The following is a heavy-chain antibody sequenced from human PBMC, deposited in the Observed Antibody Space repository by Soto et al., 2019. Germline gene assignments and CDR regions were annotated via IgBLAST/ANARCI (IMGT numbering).Heavy chain of an antibody. Sequence: QVQLVESGGDVVQPGGSLRLSCVAPGFTFSTYELHWVRQAPGKGLEWVAVMSPSGNIKLYRASVKGRFTISRDNSRNALYLEMNSLRPDGTAIYYCALDKMLGSPDFFNDWGQGTLVTVSS. CDR1: GFTFSTYE. CDR2: MSPSGNIK. J-gene: IGHJ4*02. D-gene: IGHD2-8*01. CDR3: ALDKMLGSPDFFND. V-gene: IGHV3-30-3*01.